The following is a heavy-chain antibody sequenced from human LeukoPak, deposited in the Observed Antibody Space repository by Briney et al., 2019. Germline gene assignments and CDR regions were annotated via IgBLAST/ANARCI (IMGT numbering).Heavy chain of an antibody. CDR2: ISGSGGGT. D-gene: IGHD2-2*01. CDR1: GYTFSSYA. V-gene: IGHV3-23*01. CDR3: ARDFGSVVPAAMGVSY. J-gene: IGHJ4*02. Sequence: GGSLRLSCAASGYTFSSYAMSWVRQAPGKGLVWVSAISGSGGGTYYADSVKGRFTISRDNSKNTLYLQMNSLRAEDTAVYYCARDFGSVVPAAMGVSYWGQGTLVTVSS.